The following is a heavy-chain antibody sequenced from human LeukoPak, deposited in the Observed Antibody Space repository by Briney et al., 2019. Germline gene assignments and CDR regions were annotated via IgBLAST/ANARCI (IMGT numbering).Heavy chain of an antibody. CDR2: ISTDGDNK. V-gene: IGHV3-30*18. Sequence: GGSLRLSCEVSGFTLRSSDMHWVRQAPGKGLEWVAVISTDGDNKQYADSAKGRFSISRDYSSSTVFLQMDSLRAEDTAIYYCAKGLRDDYKSVYDGFDIWGQGTRVTVSS. D-gene: IGHD3-16*01. J-gene: IGHJ3*02. CDR3: AKGLRDDYKSVYDGFDI. CDR1: GFTLRSSD.